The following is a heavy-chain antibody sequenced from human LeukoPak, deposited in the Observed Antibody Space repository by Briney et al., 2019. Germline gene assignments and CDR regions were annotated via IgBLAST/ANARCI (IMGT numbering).Heavy chain of an antibody. CDR1: GGSISSSN. J-gene: IGHJ4*02. CDR2: ISTSSSYT. Sequence: ETLSLTCAVSGGSISSSNWWSWVRQPPGKGLEWVSSISTSSSYTYYADSMKGRFTISRDNAKNSLYLQMNSLRAEDTAVYYCARDLEDYNNYGEMAIWGQGTLVTVSS. CDR3: ARDLEDYNNYGEMAI. D-gene: IGHD4-11*01. V-gene: IGHV3-21*01.